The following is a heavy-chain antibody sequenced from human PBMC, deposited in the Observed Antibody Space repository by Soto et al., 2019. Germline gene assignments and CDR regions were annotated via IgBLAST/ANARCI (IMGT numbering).Heavy chain of an antibody. D-gene: IGHD2-8*01. J-gene: IGHJ4*02. V-gene: IGHV4-31*03. CDR3: ARGLVEWSKDY. Sequence: PSETLSLTCTVSGDSISTGAYYWSWIRQLPEKGLEWIGNIYSSGSTEYNPSLKSRLTVSIDTSQNQFSLRLNSMTAADTAVYFCARGLVEWSKDYWGRGTLVTVSS. CDR1: GDSISTGAYY. CDR2: IYSSGST.